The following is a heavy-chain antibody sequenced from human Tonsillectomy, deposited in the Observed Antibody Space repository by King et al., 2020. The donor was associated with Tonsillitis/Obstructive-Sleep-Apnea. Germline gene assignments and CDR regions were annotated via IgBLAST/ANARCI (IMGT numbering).Heavy chain of an antibody. CDR2: IDPGDSYT. Sequence: DVQLVESGAEVKKPGESLRISCKGSGYSFTSYWINWVRQMPGKGLEWMGRIDPGDSYTNYSPSFQGHVTISADKSISTAFLQWSSLRASDTAMYYCARQTYCTITSCYDPFDYWGQGTLVTVSS. CDR3: ARQTYCTITSCYDPFDY. D-gene: IGHD2-2*01. CDR1: GYSFTSYW. V-gene: IGHV5-10-1*01. J-gene: IGHJ4*02.